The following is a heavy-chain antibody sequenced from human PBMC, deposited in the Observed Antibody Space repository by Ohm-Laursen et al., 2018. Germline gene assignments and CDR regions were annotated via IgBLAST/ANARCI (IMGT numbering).Heavy chain of an antibody. D-gene: IGHD6-13*01. CDR1: GYTFTGYY. V-gene: IGHV1-2*02. CDR3: ARDQQQLVNGFDP. J-gene: IGHJ5*02. CDR2: INPNSGGT. Sequence: GSSVKVSCKASGYTFTGYYMHWVRQAPGQGLEWMGWINPNSGGTNYAQKFQGRVTMTRDTSISTAYMELGRLRSDDTAVYYCARDQQQLVNGFDPWGQGTLVTVSS.